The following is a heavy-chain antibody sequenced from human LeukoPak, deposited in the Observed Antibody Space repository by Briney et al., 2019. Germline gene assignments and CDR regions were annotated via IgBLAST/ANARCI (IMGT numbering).Heavy chain of an antibody. CDR2: ISWNSGSI. CDR3: AKDTRRYSSSLGYFDY. V-gene: IGHV3-9*03. Sequence: PGGSLRLSCAASGFTFDDYAMHWVRQAPGKGLERVSGISWNSGSIGYADSVKGRFTISRDNAKNSLYLQMNSLRAEDMALYYCAKDTRRYSSSLGYFDYWGQGTLVTVSS. J-gene: IGHJ4*02. CDR1: GFTFDDYA. D-gene: IGHD6-6*01.